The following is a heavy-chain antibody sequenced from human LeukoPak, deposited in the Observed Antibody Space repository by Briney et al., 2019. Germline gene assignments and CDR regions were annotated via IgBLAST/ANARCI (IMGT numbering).Heavy chain of an antibody. V-gene: IGHV3-30*18. Sequence: GRSLRLSCAASGFTFSNYGIHWVRQAPGKGLEWVAVISYDGNIRYYADSVKGRFTISRDNSKNTLYLQMNSLSAEDTAVYYCAKGPRFLEWLSPSDFDYWGQGALVTVSS. J-gene: IGHJ4*02. CDR3: AKGPRFLEWLSPSDFDY. D-gene: IGHD3-3*01. CDR2: ISYDGNIR. CDR1: GFTFSNYG.